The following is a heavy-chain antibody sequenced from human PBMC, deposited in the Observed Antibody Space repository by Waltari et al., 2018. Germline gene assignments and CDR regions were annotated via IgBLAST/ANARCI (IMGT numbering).Heavy chain of an antibody. D-gene: IGHD2-21*01. Sequence: QVQLQESGPGLVKPSETLSLTCTVSGYSISSGYYWGWIRQPPGKGLEWIGSIYHSGSTYYNPSLKSRVTISVDTSKNQFSLKLSSVTAADTAVYYCARSGYYRPLDLWGRGTLVTVSS. V-gene: IGHV4-38-2*02. CDR3: ARSGYYRPLDL. J-gene: IGHJ2*01. CDR2: IYHSGST. CDR1: GYSISSGYY.